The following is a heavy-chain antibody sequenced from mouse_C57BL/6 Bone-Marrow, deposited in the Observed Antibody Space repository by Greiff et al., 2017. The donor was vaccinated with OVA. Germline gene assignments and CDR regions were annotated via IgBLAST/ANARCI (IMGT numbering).Heavy chain of an antibody. CDR1: GFTFSDYG. V-gene: IGHV5-17*01. J-gene: IGHJ2*01. CDR3: TRKDYYGSLFDY. Sequence: EVKLVESGGGLVKPGGSLKLSCAASGFTFSDYGMHWVRQTPEKGLEWVAYISSGSSTTYYAATVKGRFTISRDNANNTLFLQMTSLRSEDTAMYYCTRKDYYGSLFDYWGQGTTLTVSS. CDR2: ISSGSSTT. D-gene: IGHD1-1*01.